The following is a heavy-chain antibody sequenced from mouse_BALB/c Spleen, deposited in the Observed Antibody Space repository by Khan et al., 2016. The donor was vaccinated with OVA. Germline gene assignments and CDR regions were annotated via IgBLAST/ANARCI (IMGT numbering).Heavy chain of an antibody. Sequence: VQLKESGPGLVKPSQSLSLTCTVTGYSITTDYAWNWIRQFPGYRLEWMGFISYSGNTKYNPSLKSRISITRDTSKNQFFLQLKSVTTEDTARYYCARVYGGDFDYWGQGTTLTVSS. CDR1: GYSITTDYA. V-gene: IGHV3-2*02. D-gene: IGHD1-1*01. J-gene: IGHJ2*01. CDR2: ISYSGNT. CDR3: ARVYGGDFDY.